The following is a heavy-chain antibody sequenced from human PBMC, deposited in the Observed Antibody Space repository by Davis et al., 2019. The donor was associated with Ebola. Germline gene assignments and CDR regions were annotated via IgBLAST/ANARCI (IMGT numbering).Heavy chain of an antibody. Sequence: MPSETLSLTCTVSGGSISSYYWSWIRQPPGKGLEWIGYIYCSGSTNYNPSLKSRVIISVDTSKNQFSLKLSSVTAADTAVYYCARDVRYFDYWGQGTLVTVSS. V-gene: IGHV4-59*01. J-gene: IGHJ4*02. CDR3: ARDVRYFDY. CDR1: GGSISSYY. D-gene: IGHD3-3*01. CDR2: IYCSGST.